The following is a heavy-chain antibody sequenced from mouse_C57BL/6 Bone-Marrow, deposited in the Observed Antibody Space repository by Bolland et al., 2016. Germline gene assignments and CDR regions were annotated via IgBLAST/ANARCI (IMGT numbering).Heavy chain of an antibody. V-gene: IGHV6-3*01. CDR3: TRSTGLAY. CDR2: IRLKSDNYAT. D-gene: IGHD2-1*01. Sequence: QIRLKSDNYATHYAESVKGRLTISRDDSKSSVYLQMNNLRAEDTGIYYCTRSTGLAYWGQGTLV. J-gene: IGHJ3*01.